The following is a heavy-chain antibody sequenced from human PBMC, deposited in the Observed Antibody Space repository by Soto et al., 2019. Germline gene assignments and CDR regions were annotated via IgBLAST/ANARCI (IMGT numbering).Heavy chain of an antibody. V-gene: IGHV3-33*01. Sequence: GGSLRLSCAASGFTFSSYGMNWVRQAPGKGLEWVAVIWYDGSNKYYANSVKGRFTISRDNSKNALYLHMNSLRAEDTAKYYFSSGCSYDTAPLDYWGQGTLVTVSS. CDR3: SSGCSYDTAPLDY. CDR1: GFTFSSYG. CDR2: IWYDGSNK. J-gene: IGHJ4*02. D-gene: IGHD3-9*01.